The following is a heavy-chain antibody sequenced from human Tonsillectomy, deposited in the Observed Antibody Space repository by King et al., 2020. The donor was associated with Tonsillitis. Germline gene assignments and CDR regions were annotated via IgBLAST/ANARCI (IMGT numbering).Heavy chain of an antibody. CDR1: GGSISSYY. Sequence: QLQESGPGLVKPSETLSLTCTVSGGSISSYYWSWIRQPPGKGLEWIGYIYYSGSTNSNPSLKSRVTISVATSKNQFSLKRSSVTAADTAVYSCARGTDYDFWSGYYTLYYFDYWGQGTLVTVSS. D-gene: IGHD3-3*01. V-gene: IGHV4-59*01. CDR3: ARGTDYDFWSGYYTLYYFDY. CDR2: IYYSGST. J-gene: IGHJ4*02.